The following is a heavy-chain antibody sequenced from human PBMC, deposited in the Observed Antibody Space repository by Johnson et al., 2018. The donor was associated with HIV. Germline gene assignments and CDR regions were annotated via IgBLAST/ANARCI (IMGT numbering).Heavy chain of an antibody. CDR2: TRYDGSNK. D-gene: IGHD1-1*01. CDR1: GFTFSSYG. V-gene: IGHV3-30*02. J-gene: IGHJ3*02. CDR3: AKDRTGFDAFDI. Sequence: QVQLVESGGGVVQPGGSLRLSCAASGFTFSSYGVHWVRQAPGKGLEWVAFTRYDGSNKYYADSVKGRFTISRDNSKNTLYLQMNSLRAEDTAVYYCAKDRTGFDAFDIWGQGTMVTVSS.